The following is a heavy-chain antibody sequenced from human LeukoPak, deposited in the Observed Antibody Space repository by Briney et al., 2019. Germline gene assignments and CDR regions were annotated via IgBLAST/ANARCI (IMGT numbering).Heavy chain of an antibody. CDR2: IYSGGST. J-gene: IGHJ5*02. Sequence: GGSLRLSCAASGFTVSSNYMSWVRQAPGKGLEWVSVIYSGGSTYYADSVKGRFTISRDNSKTTLYLQMNSLRAEDTAVYCCARDFSSSDETGGFDPWGQGTLVTVSS. CDR1: GFTVSSNY. V-gene: IGHV3-66*02. CDR3: ARDFSSSDETGGFDP. D-gene: IGHD6-13*01.